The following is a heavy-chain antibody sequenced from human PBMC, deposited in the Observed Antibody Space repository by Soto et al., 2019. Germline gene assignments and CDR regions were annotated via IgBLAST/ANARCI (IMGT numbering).Heavy chain of an antibody. CDR3: ARRTDSSGYNNWFDP. J-gene: IGHJ5*02. D-gene: IGHD3-22*01. V-gene: IGHV4-34*01. CDR1: AGYFSHYH. CDR2: INHSGSS. Sequence: SETQSLTSAVYAGYFSHYHVLLLREAPGKGLEWIGKINHSGSSNYNPSLKSRVTISVDTSKNQFSLKLSSVTAADTAVYYCARRTDSSGYNNWFDPWGQGTLVTVSS.